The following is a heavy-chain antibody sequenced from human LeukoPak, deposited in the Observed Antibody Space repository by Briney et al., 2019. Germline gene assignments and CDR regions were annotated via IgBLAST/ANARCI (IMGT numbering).Heavy chain of an antibody. D-gene: IGHD6-19*01. J-gene: IGHJ4*02. V-gene: IGHV3-7*03. Sequence: GGSLRLSCAASGLRFSSYWMDWVRQAPGKGLEWVAHIKEDGSGEYFVDSVKGRFTIPIDNAKKSMYLQMNSLRVEDTAIYYCVSGSGWIFDYWGQGTLVTVSS. CDR3: VSGSGWIFDY. CDR1: GLRFSSYW. CDR2: IKEDGSGE.